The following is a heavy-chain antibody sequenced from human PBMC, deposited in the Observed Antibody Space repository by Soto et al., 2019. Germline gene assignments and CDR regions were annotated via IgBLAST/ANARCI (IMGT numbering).Heavy chain of an antibody. Sequence: GASVKVYCRSSGYTFTSYAMHWVRQAPGQRLEWMGWINAGNGNTKYSQKFQGRVTITRDTSASTAYMELSSLRSEDTAVYYCARWGSGYYSRAFDIWGQGTMVTVSS. V-gene: IGHV1-3*01. D-gene: IGHD3-22*01. CDR2: INAGNGNT. CDR1: GYTFTSYA. CDR3: ARWGSGYYSRAFDI. J-gene: IGHJ3*02.